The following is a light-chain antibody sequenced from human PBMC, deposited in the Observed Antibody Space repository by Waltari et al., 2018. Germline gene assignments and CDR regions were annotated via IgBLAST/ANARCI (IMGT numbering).Light chain of an antibody. J-gene: IGKJ1*01. CDR2: AAS. CDR3: QQSVSTVRT. Sequence: DIQMTQSPSSLSASVGDRVTITCRASHSIDIYLNWFQQKPGKPPKLLIYAASSLRSGVPSRFSGSGSGTDFTLIISSLQPEDFATYYCQQSVSTVRTFGQGTRVEVK. V-gene: IGKV1-39*01. CDR1: HSIDIY.